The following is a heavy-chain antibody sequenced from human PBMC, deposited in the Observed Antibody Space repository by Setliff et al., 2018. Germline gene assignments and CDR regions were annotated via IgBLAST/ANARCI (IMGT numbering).Heavy chain of an antibody. V-gene: IGHV4-39*01. J-gene: IGHJ5*01. Sequence: SETLSLTCTVSGGSVSSTSYYWGWIRQPPGKGLEWIGTIYYTGTTYYSPSLKSRVTISVDTSKNQFSLRLTSVTAADTAIYSCASRTTGPGGWFDYWGQGALVTVSS. CDR1: GGSVSSTSYY. CDR2: IYYTGTT. CDR3: ASRTTGPGGWFDY. D-gene: IGHD1-1*01.